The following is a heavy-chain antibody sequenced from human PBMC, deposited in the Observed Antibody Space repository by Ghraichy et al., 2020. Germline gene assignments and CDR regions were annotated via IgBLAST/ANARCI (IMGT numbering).Heavy chain of an antibody. Sequence: GGSLRLSCAASGFTVSSNYMNWVRQAPGKGLEWVSVIYIGGSTDYADSVRGRFTISRDSSKNTVYLQMNSLRADDTAVYYCARDTRYHGTYSNYGGQGTLATVSS. CDR3: ARDTRYHGTYSNY. CDR2: IYIGGST. D-gene: IGHD1-26*01. CDR1: GFTVSSNY. V-gene: IGHV3-53*01. J-gene: IGHJ1*01.